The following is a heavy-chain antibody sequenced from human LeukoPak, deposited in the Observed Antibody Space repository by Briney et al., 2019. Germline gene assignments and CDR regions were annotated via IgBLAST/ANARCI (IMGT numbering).Heavy chain of an antibody. CDR3: ARGQWYYYGSGSYSFDY. CDR2: IYYSGST. V-gene: IGHV4-31*03. J-gene: IGHJ4*02. CDR1: GGSISSGGYY. D-gene: IGHD3-10*01. Sequence: SETLSLTCTVSGGSISSGGYYWSWIRQHPGKGLEWIGYIYYSGSTYYNPSLKSRVTISVDRSKNQFSLKLSSVTAADTAVYYCARGQWYYYGSGSYSFDYWGQGTLVTVSS.